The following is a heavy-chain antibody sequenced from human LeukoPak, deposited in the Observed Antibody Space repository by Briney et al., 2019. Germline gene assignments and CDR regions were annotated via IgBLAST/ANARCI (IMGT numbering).Heavy chain of an antibody. J-gene: IGHJ4*02. V-gene: IGHV3-53*01. Sequence: GGSLRLSCAVSGFTVSSIYMSWVRQAPGKGLEWVSFIYSDGNTYYGDSVKGRFTLSRDSSKNTLYLQMNSLRAEDTAVYYCARGVDYYDSSGTIDYWGQGTLVTVSS. CDR1: GFTVSSIY. D-gene: IGHD3-22*01. CDR3: ARGVDYYDSSGTIDY. CDR2: IYSDGNT.